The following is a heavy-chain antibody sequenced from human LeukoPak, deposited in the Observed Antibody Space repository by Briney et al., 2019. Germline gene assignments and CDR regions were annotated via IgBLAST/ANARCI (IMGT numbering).Heavy chain of an antibody. CDR3: ATVRANRDSIWYYEY. CDR2: ISYDGSHT. D-gene: IGHD6-13*01. CDR1: GFTFRNYG. J-gene: IGHJ4*02. V-gene: IGHV3-33*01. Sequence: GGSLRLSCAASGFTFRNYGMIWARQAPGKGLEWVALISYDGSHTNYADSVKGRFTISRDNSKSTLFLQMNSLRAEDTAVYYCATVRANRDSIWYYEYWGQGTLLTVSS.